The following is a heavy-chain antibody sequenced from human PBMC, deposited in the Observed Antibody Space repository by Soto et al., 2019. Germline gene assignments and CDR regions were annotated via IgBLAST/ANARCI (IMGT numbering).Heavy chain of an antibody. Sequence: GGSLRLSCAASGFTVSSNYMSWVRQAPGKGLEWVSVIYSGGSTYYADPVKGRFTIARDNSKNTLYLQMNSLRAEDTAVYYCAALTGTPTDYYYYMDVWGKGTTVTVSS. CDR2: IYSGGST. CDR1: GFTVSSNY. J-gene: IGHJ6*03. CDR3: AALTGTPTDYYYYMDV. V-gene: IGHV3-66*01. D-gene: IGHD1-20*01.